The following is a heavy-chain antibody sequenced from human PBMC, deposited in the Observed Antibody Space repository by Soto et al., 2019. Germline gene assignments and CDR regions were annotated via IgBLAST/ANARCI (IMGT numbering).Heavy chain of an antibody. CDR3: ATDQSGEWELREFYYGMDV. D-gene: IGHD1-26*01. CDR2: FDPEDGET. J-gene: IGHJ6*02. V-gene: IGHV1-24*01. Sequence: ASVKVSCKVSGYTLTELSMHWVRQAPGKGLEWMGGFDPEDGETIYAQKFQGRVTMTEDTSTDTAYMELSSLRSEDTAVYYCATDQSGEWELREFYYGMDVGGQGNTVTV. CDR1: GYTLTELS.